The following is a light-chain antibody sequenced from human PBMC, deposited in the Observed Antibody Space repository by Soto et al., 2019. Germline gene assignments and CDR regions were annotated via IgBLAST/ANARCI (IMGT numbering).Light chain of an antibody. J-gene: IGKJ4*01. V-gene: IGKV3-15*01. Sequence: TQSPATLSVSPGERATLSCRASQSVTSNIAWYQQKPGQARRLLIYGASARATGIPARFRGSGSGTDFTLTISSLQYEDSAVYYCQQYNDWPPLTFGGATKVEIK. CDR3: QQYNDWPPLT. CDR1: QSVTSN. CDR2: GAS.